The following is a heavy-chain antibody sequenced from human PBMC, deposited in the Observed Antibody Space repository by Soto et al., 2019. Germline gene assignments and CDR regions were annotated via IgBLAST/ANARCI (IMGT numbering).Heavy chain of an antibody. CDR2: ISSSSSTI. D-gene: IGHD6-13*01. Sequence: GGSLRLSCAASGFTFSSYSMNWVRQAPGKGLEWVSYISSSSSTIYYADSVKGRFTISRDNAKNSLYLQMNSLRAEDTAVYYCAAWYSRSLMDVWGKGTTVTVSS. V-gene: IGHV3-48*01. J-gene: IGHJ6*04. CDR3: AAWYSRSLMDV. CDR1: GFTFSSYS.